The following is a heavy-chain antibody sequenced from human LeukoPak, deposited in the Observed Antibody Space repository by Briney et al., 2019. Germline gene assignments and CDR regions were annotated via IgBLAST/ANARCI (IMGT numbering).Heavy chain of an antibody. CDR1: GFTFSSYA. J-gene: IGHJ4*02. Sequence: GGSLRLSCAASGFTFSSYAMSWVRQAPGKGLEWVSAISGSGGSTYYADSVKGRFTISRDNSKNTLYLQMNSLRAEDTAVYYCAKVDYGVHSMYYFDYWGQGTLVTVSS. CDR3: AKVDYGVHSMYYFDY. V-gene: IGHV3-23*01. D-gene: IGHD4-23*01. CDR2: ISGSGGST.